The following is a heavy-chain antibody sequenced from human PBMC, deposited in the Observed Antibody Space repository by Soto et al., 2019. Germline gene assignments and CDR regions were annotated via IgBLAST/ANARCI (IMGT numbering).Heavy chain of an antibody. Sequence: EVQLVESGGGLVKPGGSLRLSCAASGFTFSSYSMNWVRQAPGKGLEWVSSISSSSSYIYYADSVKGRFTISRDNAKNSLYLQMNSLRGEDTAVYYCARNILWFGELLYPGAFDIWGQGTMVTVSS. J-gene: IGHJ3*02. CDR1: GFTFSSYS. CDR3: ARNILWFGELLYPGAFDI. CDR2: ISSSSSYI. D-gene: IGHD3-10*01. V-gene: IGHV3-21*01.